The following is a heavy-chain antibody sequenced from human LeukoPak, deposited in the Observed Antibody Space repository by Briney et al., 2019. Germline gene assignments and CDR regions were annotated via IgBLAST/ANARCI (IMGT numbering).Heavy chain of an antibody. CDR2: IYYSGST. CDR1: GGSINSGRYY. D-gene: IGHD6-13*01. CDR3: ARARDSSTFDY. J-gene: IGHJ4*02. V-gene: IGHV4-39*07. Sequence: SETLSLTCTVSGGSINSGRYYWGWIRQPPGKGLQWIGNIYYSGSTYYNPSLKSRVTISVDTSNDQFSLKLSSVTAADTAVYYCARARDSSTFDYWGQGTLVTVSS.